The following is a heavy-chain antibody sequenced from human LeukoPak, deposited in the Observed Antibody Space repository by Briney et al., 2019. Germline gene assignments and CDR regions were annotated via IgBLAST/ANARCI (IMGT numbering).Heavy chain of an antibody. CDR1: GYTFTNYY. V-gene: IGHV1-46*01. Sequence: ASVKVSCKASGYTFTNYYIHWVRQAPGQGLEWMGIINPTGDSTSYAQKFEARVTMTRDTSTNTVYMELSSLRSEDTAVYYCARHPSPQLHHFDYRGQGTLVTVSS. CDR2: INPTGDST. D-gene: IGHD2-2*01. J-gene: IGHJ4*02. CDR3: ARHPSPQLHHFDY.